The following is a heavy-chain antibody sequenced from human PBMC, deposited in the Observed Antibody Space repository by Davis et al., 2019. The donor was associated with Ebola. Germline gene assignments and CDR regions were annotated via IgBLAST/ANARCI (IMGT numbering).Heavy chain of an antibody. CDR3: ARGPPYYYGSGTPVDT. D-gene: IGHD3-10*01. V-gene: IGHV4-34*01. CDR2: INHSGSS. Sequence: MPSETLSLTCGVSGASFSDYYWTWIRQPPGKGLEWIGEINHSGSSTYNPSLKSRVTLSVDKSKNQFSLKLSSVTAADTAVYYCARGPPYYYGSGTPVDTWGQGTLVTVSS. CDR1: GASFSDYY. J-gene: IGHJ4*02.